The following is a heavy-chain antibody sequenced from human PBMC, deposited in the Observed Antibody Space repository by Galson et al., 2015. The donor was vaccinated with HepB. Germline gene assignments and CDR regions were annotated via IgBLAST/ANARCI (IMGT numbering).Heavy chain of an antibody. CDR2: IYPGDSVA. V-gene: IGHV5-51*03. D-gene: IGHD6-13*01. CDR1: GYSFTTYW. Sequence: QSGAEVKKPGESLKISCKGSGYSFTTYWIGWVRQMPGKGLEWMGIIYPGDSVARYSPSFQGRVTISADKSISTAYLQWSSLKASDTAIYYCARRIAVAGSGFDSWGLGTPVTVSS. CDR3: ARRIAVAGSGFDS. J-gene: IGHJ4*02.